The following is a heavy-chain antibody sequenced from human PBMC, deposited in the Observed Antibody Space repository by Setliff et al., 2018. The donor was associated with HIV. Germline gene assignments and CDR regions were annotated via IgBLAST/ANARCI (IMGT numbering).Heavy chain of an antibody. CDR2: IIPLFDTA. CDR1: GYTFTSYG. J-gene: IGHJ6*02. D-gene: IGHD3-10*02. CDR3: ARGQKMYFMITMLGGYYYYHMDV. V-gene: IGHV1-69*05. Sequence: ASVKVSCKASGYTFTSYGISWVRQAPGQGLEWVGGIIPLFDTATYAQKFQGRVTITTDKSTSTAYMELSSLRSEDTAVHYCARGQKMYFMITMLGGYYYYHMDVWGQGTTVTVSS.